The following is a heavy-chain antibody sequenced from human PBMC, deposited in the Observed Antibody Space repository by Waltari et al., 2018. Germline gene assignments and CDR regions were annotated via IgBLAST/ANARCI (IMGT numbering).Heavy chain of an antibody. V-gene: IGHV3-48*03. Sequence: EVQLVESGGGLVQPGGSLRLSCAASGFTFSSYEMSWVRQAPGKGLEWISYISSRGSSIDYADSVKDRFTISRDNAQNSLHLKMNSLRVEDTAVYYCASSVEVYAFDIWGRGTMVTVSS. J-gene: IGHJ3*02. CDR1: GFTFSSYE. D-gene: IGHD4-17*01. CDR3: ASSVEVYAFDI. CDR2: ISSRGSSI.